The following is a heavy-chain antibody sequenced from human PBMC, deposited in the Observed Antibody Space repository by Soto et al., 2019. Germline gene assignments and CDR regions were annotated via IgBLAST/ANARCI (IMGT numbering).Heavy chain of an antibody. J-gene: IGHJ6*02. CDR3: IQSRCGGDCLQSYASYYYYGMDV. CDR1: AFSLSTGGVG. V-gene: IGHV2-5*02. CDR2: IYWDDDK. D-gene: IGHD2-21*02. Sequence: QITLKESGPTLVKPTQTLTLTCTFSAFSLSTGGVGVGWIRQPPGKALEWLALIYWDDDKRYSPSLRSRLTITKDTSKNQVVLTMTNMDPVDTATYYCIQSRCGGDCLQSYASYYYYGMDVWGQGTTLTVSS.